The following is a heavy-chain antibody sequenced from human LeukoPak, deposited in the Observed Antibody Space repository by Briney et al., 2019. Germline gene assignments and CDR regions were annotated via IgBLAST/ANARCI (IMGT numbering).Heavy chain of an antibody. CDR2: ISSSGGST. D-gene: IGHD1-26*01. Sequence: GGSLRLSCAASGFVFRSYAMSWVRQAPGKGLEWVSGISSSGGSTYHADSVRGRFTISRDNSKNTQYLQMNSLRVEDTAVYYCAKDLRGAGFDYWGQGSLVTVSS. CDR3: AKDLRGAGFDY. J-gene: IGHJ4*02. CDR1: GFVFRSYA. V-gene: IGHV3-23*01.